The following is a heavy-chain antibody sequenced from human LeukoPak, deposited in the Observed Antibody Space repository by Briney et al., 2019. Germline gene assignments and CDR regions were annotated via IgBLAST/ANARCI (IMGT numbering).Heavy chain of an antibody. CDR1: GYTFIGYY. V-gene: IGHV1-2*02. CDR3: ATVRDIVVGGGPYYFDY. Sequence: VSVKVSCKASGYTFIGYYLHWVRQAPGQGLEWMGWINPHNGDTNYAQKFQGRVTMTRDTSITTASMELSRLKSDDTAVYYCATVRDIVVGGGPYYFDYWGQGTLVTVSS. D-gene: IGHD2-15*01. CDR2: INPHNGDT. J-gene: IGHJ4*02.